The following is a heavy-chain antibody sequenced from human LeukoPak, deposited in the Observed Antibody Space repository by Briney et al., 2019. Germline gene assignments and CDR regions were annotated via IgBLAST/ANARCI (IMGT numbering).Heavy chain of an antibody. CDR3: ARVGAHYYDSSGYQAYYYYYYMDV. CDR2: ISSSGSTI. Sequence: GGSLRLSCAVSGFTFSNYSMNWVRQAPGKGLEWVSYISSSGSTIYYADSVKGRFTISRDNAKNSLYLQMNSLRAEDTALYYCARVGAHYYDSSGYQAYYYYYYMDVWGKGTTVTVSS. D-gene: IGHD3-22*01. CDR1: GFTFSNYS. V-gene: IGHV3-48*04. J-gene: IGHJ6*03.